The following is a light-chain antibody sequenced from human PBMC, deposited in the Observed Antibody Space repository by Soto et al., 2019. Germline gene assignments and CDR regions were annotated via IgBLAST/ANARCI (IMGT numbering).Light chain of an antibody. Sequence: QSVLTQPRSVSGSPGQSVTISCTGTSNDVGNYKYVSWYQQHPGKAPKLMIYEVSNRPSGVSNRFSGSKSGNTASLTISGLQAEDETDYYCFSYTSSGTYVFGTGTKVTVL. V-gene: IGLV2-14*01. CDR2: EVS. J-gene: IGLJ1*01. CDR1: SNDVGNYKY. CDR3: FSYTSSGTYV.